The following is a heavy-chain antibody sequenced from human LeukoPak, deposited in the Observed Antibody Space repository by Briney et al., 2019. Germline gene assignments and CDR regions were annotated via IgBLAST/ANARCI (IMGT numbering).Heavy chain of an antibody. D-gene: IGHD3-22*01. Sequence: ASVKVSCKASGYTFTSYGISWVRQAPGQGLEWMGWISAYNGNTNYAQKLQGRVTMTTDTSTSTAYMELRSLRSDDTAVYYCAREESEYYDSSGYADYWGQGTLVTVSS. CDR2: ISAYNGNT. CDR1: GYTFTSYG. J-gene: IGHJ4*02. CDR3: AREESEYYDSSGYADY. V-gene: IGHV1-18*01.